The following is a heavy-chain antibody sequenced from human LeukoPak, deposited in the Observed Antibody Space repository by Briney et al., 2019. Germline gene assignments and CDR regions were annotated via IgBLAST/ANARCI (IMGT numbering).Heavy chain of an antibody. CDR1: GFAFSSFE. J-gene: IGHJ4*02. Sequence: GGSLRLSCAASGFAFSSFEMTWVRQPPGKGLEWIANIGASGSPIFYADSVKGRFTVSRDNAESSLYLHMNSLRVEDTAVYYCARMGGASQGWGLGALVAVSS. CDR3: ARMGGASQG. CDR2: IGASGSPI. V-gene: IGHV3-48*03. D-gene: IGHD2-21*01.